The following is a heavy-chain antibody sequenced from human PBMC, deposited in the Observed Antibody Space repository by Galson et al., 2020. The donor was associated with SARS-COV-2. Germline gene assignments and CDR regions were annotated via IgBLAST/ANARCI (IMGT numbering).Heavy chain of an antibody. J-gene: IGHJ4*02. V-gene: IGHV2-5*01. CDR2: IYWNDDK. CDR3: AHKRWLQFRLDY. D-gene: IGHD5-12*01. Sequence: SGPTLVKPTQNITMTCTFSGFSLSTSGMGVGWIRQPPGKALEWLALIYWNDDKRYSPSLKSRLTITKDTSKHQVVLTMTNMYPVDTATYYCAHKRWLQFRLDYWGQGTLVTVSS. CDR1: GFSLSTSGMG.